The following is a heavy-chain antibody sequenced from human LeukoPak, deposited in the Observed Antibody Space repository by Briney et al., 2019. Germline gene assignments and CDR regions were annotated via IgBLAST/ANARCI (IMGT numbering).Heavy chain of an antibody. D-gene: IGHD3-22*01. CDR2: IYTSGST. CDR3: ARDRSVRDYYDSSGYSRFDY. J-gene: IGHJ4*02. V-gene: IGHV4-4*07. Sequence: PSETLSLTCTVSGYSISSRYYWSWIRQPAGKGLEWIGRIYTSGSTNYNPSLKSRVTMSVDTSKNQFSLKLSSVTAADTAVYYCARDRSVRDYYDSSGYSRFDYWGQGTLVTVSS. CDR1: GYSISSRYY.